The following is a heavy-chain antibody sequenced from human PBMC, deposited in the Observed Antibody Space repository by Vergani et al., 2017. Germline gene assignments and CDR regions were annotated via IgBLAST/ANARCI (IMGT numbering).Heavy chain of an antibody. CDR2: IIPILGIA. CDR1: GGTFSSYT. J-gene: IGHJ6*02. D-gene: IGHD3-3*01. CDR3: ARDPDLFWSGYSNYYGMDV. V-gene: IGHV1-69*08. Sequence: QVQLVQSGAEVKKPGSSVKVSCKASGGTFSSYTISWVRQAPGQGLEWMGWIIPILGIANYAQKFQGRVTITADKSTSTAYMELSSLRSEDTAVYYCARDPDLFWSGYSNYYGMDVWGQGTTVTVSS.